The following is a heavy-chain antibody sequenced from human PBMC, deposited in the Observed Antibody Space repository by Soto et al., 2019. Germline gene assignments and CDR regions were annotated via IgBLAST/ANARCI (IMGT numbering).Heavy chain of an antibody. V-gene: IGHV1-2*02. J-gene: IGHJ6*02. CDR1: GYTFTGYY. CDR3: ARDRFLEWLLPDYYYGMDV. CDR2: INPNSGGT. Sequence: ASVKVSCKASGYTFTGYYMHWVRRAPGQGLEWMGWINPNSGGTNYAQKFQGRVTMTRDTSISTAYMELSRLRSDDTAVYYCARDRFLEWLLPDYYYGMDVWGQGTTVTVSS. D-gene: IGHD3-3*01.